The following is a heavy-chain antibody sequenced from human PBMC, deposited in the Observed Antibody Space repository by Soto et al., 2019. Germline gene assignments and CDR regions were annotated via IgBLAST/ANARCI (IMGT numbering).Heavy chain of an antibody. Sequence: PGGSLRLSCAASGFTFRNYGMNWVRQAPGNGLERVSYVGMGSSTTYYAAAVEGRFTISRANAKTSPYLQINSLRAGDTAVYYFAKPQRRDDYNLGYFDLWGR. CDR1: GFTFRNYG. V-gene: IGHV3-48*01. J-gene: IGHJ2*01. D-gene: IGHD4-4*01. CDR3: AKPQRRDDYNLGYFDL. CDR2: VGMGSSTT.